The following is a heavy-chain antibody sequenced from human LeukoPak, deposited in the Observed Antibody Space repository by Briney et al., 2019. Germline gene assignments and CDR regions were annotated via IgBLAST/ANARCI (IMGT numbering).Heavy chain of an antibody. V-gene: IGHV4-34*01. Sequence: PSETLSLTCAVYGGSFSGYYWSWLRQPPGKGLEWIGEINHSGSTNYNPSLKSRVTISVDTSKSQFSLKLSSVTAADTAVYYCAGSYCSGGSCYYYFDYWGQGTLVTVSS. CDR3: AGSYCSGGSCYYYFDY. CDR2: INHSGST. J-gene: IGHJ4*02. D-gene: IGHD2-15*01. CDR1: GGSFSGYY.